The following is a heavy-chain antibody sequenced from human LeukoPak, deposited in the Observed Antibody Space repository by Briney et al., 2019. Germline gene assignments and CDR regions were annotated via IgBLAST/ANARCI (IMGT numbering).Heavy chain of an antibody. Sequence: GGSLRLSCAVSGITLSNYAMRWVRQAPGEGGEWVAGISGSGGGTHYAGSVKGRFTVSRDNPKKTLYLQMNNLRAGHTAVYFCAKRGVVIRLILVGFHKEAYYFDSWGQGALVTVSS. V-gene: IGHV3-23*01. CDR1: GITLSNYA. J-gene: IGHJ4*02. D-gene: IGHD3-10*01. CDR3: AKRGVVIRLILVGFHKEAYYFDS. CDR2: ISGSGGGT.